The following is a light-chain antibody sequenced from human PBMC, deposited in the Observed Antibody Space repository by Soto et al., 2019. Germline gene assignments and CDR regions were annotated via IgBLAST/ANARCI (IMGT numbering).Light chain of an antibody. CDR3: QSYDSSLSGSV. J-gene: IGLJ2*01. CDR1: SSNIGAGYD. CDR2: GNS. V-gene: IGLV1-40*01. Sequence: QSVLTQPPSVSGAPGQRVTISCTGSSSNIGAGYDVHWYQQLPGTAPKLLIHGNSNRPSGVPDRFSGSKFGTSASLAITGLQAEDVADYYCQSYDSSLSGSVFGEGTKVTVL.